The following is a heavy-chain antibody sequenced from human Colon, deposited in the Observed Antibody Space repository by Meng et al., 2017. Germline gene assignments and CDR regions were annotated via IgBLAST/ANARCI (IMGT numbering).Heavy chain of an antibody. Sequence: EVQLVESGGGLVKPGGSLRLSCAASGFTFSNAWMSWVRQAPGKGLEWVGRIKSKTDGGTTDYAAPVKGRFTISRDDSKNTLYLQMNSLKTEDTAVYYCTTEIAPALMTHQRIDYWGQGTLVTVSS. CDR3: TTEIAPALMTHQRIDY. D-gene: IGHD2-2*01. V-gene: IGHV3-15*01. CDR1: GFTFSNAW. CDR2: IKSKTDGGTT. J-gene: IGHJ4*02.